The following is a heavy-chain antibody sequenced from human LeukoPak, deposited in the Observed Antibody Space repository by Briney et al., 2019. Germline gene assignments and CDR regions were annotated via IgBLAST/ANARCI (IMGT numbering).Heavy chain of an antibody. Sequence: GGSLRLSCAASGFTFSSYSMNWVRQAPGKGLEWVSYISSSSSTIYYADSVKGRFTISRGNTKNTLYLQMNSLRAEDTAVYYCARDLNDLLQNYRSTWYPADYWGQGTLVTVSS. CDR3: ARDLNDLLQNYRSTWYPADY. J-gene: IGHJ4*02. D-gene: IGHD6-13*01. CDR1: GFTFSSYS. CDR2: ISSSSSTI. V-gene: IGHV3-48*04.